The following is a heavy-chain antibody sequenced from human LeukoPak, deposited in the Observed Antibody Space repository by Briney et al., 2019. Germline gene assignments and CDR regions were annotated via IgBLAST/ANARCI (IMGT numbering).Heavy chain of an antibody. J-gene: IGHJ4*02. CDR1: GFTFDNSW. CDR2: INLDDSAK. CDR3: ARDRAYSSFVY. Sequence: GASLRLSCAASGFTFDNSWMNWVRQAPGKGMECVARINLDDSAKYYVDSVRGRFTISRDNVKNSLYLQMSSLRAEDTAVYYCARDRAYSSFVYWGQGTLVTVSS. D-gene: IGHD5-18*01. V-gene: IGHV3-7*01.